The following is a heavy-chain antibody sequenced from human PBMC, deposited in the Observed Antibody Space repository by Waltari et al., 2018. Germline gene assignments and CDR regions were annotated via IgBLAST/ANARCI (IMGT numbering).Heavy chain of an antibody. CDR3: AREKGYSSSWYPDY. J-gene: IGHJ4*02. CDR1: GGSFSGYY. CDR2: INHSGST. Sequence: QVQLQQWGAGLLKPSETLSLTCAVYGGSFSGYYWSWIRQPPGKGLEWIGEINHSGSTNYNPSRKSRVTISVDTSKNQFSLKLSSVTAADTAVYYCAREKGYSSSWYPDYWGQGTLVTVSS. D-gene: IGHD6-13*01. V-gene: IGHV4-34*01.